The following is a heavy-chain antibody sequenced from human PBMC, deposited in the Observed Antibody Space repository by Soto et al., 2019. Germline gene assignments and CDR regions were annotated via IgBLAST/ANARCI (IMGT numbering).Heavy chain of an antibody. J-gene: IGHJ6*02. V-gene: IGHV1-8*01. D-gene: IGHD5-12*01. Sequence: QAQLVQSGAEVKKPGASVQVSCTASGYTFTSSDINWVRQATGQGLEWMGWMNPNSGSTGYAQKFQGRVTMTRNTSIITAYMELSSMRSEDTAVYYCARGKLSSSSVVATPYYGMAVWGQGTTVTVSS. CDR1: GYTFTSSD. CDR3: ARGKLSSSSVVATPYYGMAV. CDR2: MNPNSGST.